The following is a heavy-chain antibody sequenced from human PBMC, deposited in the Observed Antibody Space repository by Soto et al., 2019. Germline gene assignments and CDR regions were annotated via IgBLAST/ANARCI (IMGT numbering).Heavy chain of an antibody. J-gene: IGHJ3*02. CDR1: GGSISSSSYY. V-gene: IGHV4-39*01. CDR3: ARFSNYDILTGLLIGDDAFDI. CDR2: IYYSGST. D-gene: IGHD3-9*01. Sequence: QLQLQASGPGLVKPSETLSLTCTVSGGSISSSSYYWGWIRQPPGKGLEWIGSIYYSGSTYYNPSLKSRVTISVDTSKNQFSLKLSSVTAADTAVYYCARFSNYDILTGLLIGDDAFDIWGQGTMVTVSS.